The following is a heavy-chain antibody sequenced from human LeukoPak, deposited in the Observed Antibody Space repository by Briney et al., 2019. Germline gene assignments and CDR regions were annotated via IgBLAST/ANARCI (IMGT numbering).Heavy chain of an antibody. CDR3: ARQPGSGTDYFDY. Sequence: ASVKVSCKASGYTFTGYYIHWVRQMPGKGLEWMGIIYPGDSSTRYSPSFQGQVTISADKSISTVYLQWTSLKASDTAMYFCARQPGSGTDYFDYWGQGTLVTVSS. CDR2: IYPGDSST. J-gene: IGHJ4*02. D-gene: IGHD3-10*01. CDR1: GYTFTGYY. V-gene: IGHV5-51*01.